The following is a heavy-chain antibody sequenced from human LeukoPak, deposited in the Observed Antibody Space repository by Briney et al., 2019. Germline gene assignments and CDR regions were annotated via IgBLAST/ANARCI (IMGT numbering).Heavy chain of an antibody. V-gene: IGHV4-39*01. CDR1: GDSIRSSSF. J-gene: IGHJ5*02. D-gene: IGHD1-26*01. Sequence: KPSETPSLTCSVSGDSIRSSSFWGWIRQPPGMGLEWIASTSHSGISYYNPFLRSRVGVSADTSKNQLSLRLISVTAADTATYYCARRGGHTWDVGNWFDPWGQGILVIVSS. CDR2: TSHSGIS. CDR3: ARRGGHTWDVGNWFDP.